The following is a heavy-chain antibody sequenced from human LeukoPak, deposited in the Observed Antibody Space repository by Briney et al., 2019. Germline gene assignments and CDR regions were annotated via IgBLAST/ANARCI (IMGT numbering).Heavy chain of an antibody. D-gene: IGHD4-17*01. J-gene: IGHJ4*02. Sequence: SETLSLTCTVSGGSISSYYWSWIRQPAGKGLEWIGRIYTSGSTNYNPSLTSRVTMSVDTSKNQFSLKLNSVAAADTAVYYCARTRGGYGDYTFDSWGQGTLVTVSS. CDR1: GGSISSYY. V-gene: IGHV4-4*07. CDR2: IYTSGST. CDR3: ARTRGGYGDYTFDS.